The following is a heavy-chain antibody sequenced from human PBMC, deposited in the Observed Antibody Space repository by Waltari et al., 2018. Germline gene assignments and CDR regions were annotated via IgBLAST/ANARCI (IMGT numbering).Heavy chain of an antibody. CDR1: GGTFTTYT. Sequence: QVQLVQSGAEVKKPGSSVRVSCKASGGTFTTYTINWIRQAPGQGLEWVGKIIPMLNVVDYAQRFQDRVTITADKSTNTAYIELNSLGSDDTAVYYCSVFLNNAFIEPTPPWGQGTLVTVAS. CDR3: SVFLNNAFIEPTPP. CDR2: IIPMLNVV. J-gene: IGHJ5*02. D-gene: IGHD3-16*01. V-gene: IGHV1-69*02.